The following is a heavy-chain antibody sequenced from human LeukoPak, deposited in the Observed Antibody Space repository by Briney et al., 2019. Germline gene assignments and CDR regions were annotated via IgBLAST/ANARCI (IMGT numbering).Heavy chain of an antibody. CDR1: VGSISRSSYY. Sequence: SETLSLTCTVSVGSISRSSYYWGWIRQAPGMGLEWIGSIHYSGSTYYNASLKSRVTISEDTSKNQFSLRLSSVTAADTAVYYCARDQSSYGMDVWGQGTTVTVSS. J-gene: IGHJ6*02. CDR2: IHYSGST. CDR3: ARDQSSYGMDV. D-gene: IGHD3-10*01. V-gene: IGHV4-39*02.